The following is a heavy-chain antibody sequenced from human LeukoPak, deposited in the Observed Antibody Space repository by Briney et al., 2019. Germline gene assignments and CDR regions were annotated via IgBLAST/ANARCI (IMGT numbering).Heavy chain of an antibody. CDR3: ARENSGSYREFDY. J-gene: IGHJ4*02. CDR2: IYTSGST. D-gene: IGHD1-26*01. Sequence: SETLSLTCTVSGGSISSYYWSWIRQPAGKGLEWIGRIYTSGSTNYNASLKSRVSMSVDTSKNQFSLKLSSVTAADTAVVYCARENSGSYREFDYWGQGTLVTVSS. CDR1: GGSISSYY. V-gene: IGHV4-4*07.